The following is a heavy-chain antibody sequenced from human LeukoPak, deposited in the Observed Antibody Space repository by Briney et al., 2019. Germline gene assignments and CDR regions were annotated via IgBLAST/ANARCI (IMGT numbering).Heavy chain of an antibody. CDR3: ASQIAAAGTYLTPHY. CDR1: GLTFNTYS. D-gene: IGHD6-13*01. Sequence: QPGGSLRLSCAASGLTFNTYSMHWVRQAPGKGLEWVAAISYDGSNKYYADSVKGRITVSRDNSKNTLYLQLDSLRAEDTAVYYCASQIAAAGTYLTPHYWGQGTLVTVSS. J-gene: IGHJ4*02. V-gene: IGHV3-30*04. CDR2: ISYDGSNK.